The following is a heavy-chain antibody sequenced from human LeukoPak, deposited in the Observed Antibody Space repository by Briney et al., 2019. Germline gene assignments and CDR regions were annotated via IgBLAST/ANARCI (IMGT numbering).Heavy chain of an antibody. CDR1: GYTFTGYY. V-gene: IGHV1-2*02. CDR2: INPNSGGT. CDR3: ARDLQEVPRPGRVDY. D-gene: IGHD1-1*01. J-gene: IGHJ4*02. Sequence: ASVKVSCKASGYTFTGYYMHWVRQAPGQGLEWMGWINPNSGGTNYAQKFQGRVTMTRDTSISTAYMELSSLRSDDTAVYYCARDLQEVPRPGRVDYWGQGTLVTVSS.